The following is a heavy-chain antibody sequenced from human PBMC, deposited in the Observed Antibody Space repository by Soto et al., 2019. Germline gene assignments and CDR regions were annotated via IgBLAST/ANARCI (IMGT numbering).Heavy chain of an antibody. CDR2: IYPGDSDT. Sequence: PGESLKISCKGSGYSSTSYWIGWVRQMPGKGLEWMGIIYPGDSDTRYSPSFQGQVTISADKSISTAYLQWSSLKASDTAMYYCARRFFGAGPNNYYYYGMDVWGQGTTVTVSS. CDR3: ARRFFGAGPNNYYYYGMDV. J-gene: IGHJ6*02. D-gene: IGHD3-10*01. CDR1: GYSSTSYW. V-gene: IGHV5-51*01.